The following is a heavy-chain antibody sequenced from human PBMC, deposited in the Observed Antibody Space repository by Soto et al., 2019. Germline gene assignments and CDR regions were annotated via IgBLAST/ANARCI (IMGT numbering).Heavy chain of an antibody. V-gene: IGHV1-69*02. Sequence: QVQLVQSGAEVKKPGSSVKVSCKASGGTFSSYTISWVRQAPGQGLEWMGRIIPILGIANYAQKFQGRVTITADKSTSTAYMELSSLRSEDTAVYYCARGYSGYVRHYYYGMDVWGQGTTVTVSS. CDR2: IIPILGIA. CDR3: ARGYSGYVRHYYYGMDV. J-gene: IGHJ6*02. D-gene: IGHD5-12*01. CDR1: GGTFSSYT.